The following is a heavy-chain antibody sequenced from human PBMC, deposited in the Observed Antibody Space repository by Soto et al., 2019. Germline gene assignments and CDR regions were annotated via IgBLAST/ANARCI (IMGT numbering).Heavy chain of an antibody. CDR2: INHSGST. Sequence: SETLSLTCAVYGGSFSGYYWSWIRQAPGKGLEWIGEINHSGSTNYNPSLKSRVTISVDTSKNQFSLKLNSVTAADTAIYYCARDVGATKFVDYWGQGTLVTVSS. D-gene: IGHD1-26*01. CDR3: ARDVGATKFVDY. V-gene: IGHV4-34*01. J-gene: IGHJ4*02. CDR1: GGSFSGYY.